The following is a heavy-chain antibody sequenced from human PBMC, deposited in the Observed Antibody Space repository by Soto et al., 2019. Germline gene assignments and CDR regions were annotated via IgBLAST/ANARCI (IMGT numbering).Heavy chain of an antibody. CDR3: AKGPYYYDSSGYYV. D-gene: IGHD3-22*01. CDR2: ISYDGSNK. J-gene: IGHJ4*02. Sequence: QVQLVESGGGVVQPGRSLRLSCAASGFTFSSYGMHWVRQAPGKGLEWVAVISYDGSNKYYADSVKGRFTISRDNSKNTLYLQMNSLRAEDTAVYYCAKGPYYYDSSGYYVWGQGTLVTVSS. CDR1: GFTFSSYG. V-gene: IGHV3-30*18.